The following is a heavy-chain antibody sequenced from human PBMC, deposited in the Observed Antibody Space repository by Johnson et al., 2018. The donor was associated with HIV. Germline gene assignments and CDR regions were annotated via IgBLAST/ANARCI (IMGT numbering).Heavy chain of an antibody. J-gene: IGHJ3*02. Sequence: QVQLVESGGGVVQPGRFLRLSCAASGFTFSTYAMHWVRQAPGKGLEWVAVISYDGSNKYYADSVKGRFTISRDNSKNTLYLQMNSLRPEDTAVYYCARDGSTSCSDCFDAVDIWGQGTMVAVSS. D-gene: IGHD2-2*01. CDR1: GFTFSTYA. CDR3: ARDGSTSCSDCFDAVDI. CDR2: ISYDGSNK. V-gene: IGHV3-30-3*01.